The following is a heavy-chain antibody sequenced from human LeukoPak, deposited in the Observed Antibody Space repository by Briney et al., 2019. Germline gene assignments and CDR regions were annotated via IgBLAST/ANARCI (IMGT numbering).Heavy chain of an antibody. CDR1: GGSVSSRNW. CDR2: VHHSGTT. CDR3: ASQAYSSGRLVDN. D-gene: IGHD6-19*01. Sequence: SGTLSLTCAVSGGSVSSRNWWTWVRQSPGKGLEWIGEVHHSGTTNYNPSLQSRVTMSVDKSKNQSSLKLSSVTAADTAVYYCASQAYSSGRLVDNWGRGTLVTVSS. V-gene: IGHV4-4*02. J-gene: IGHJ4*02.